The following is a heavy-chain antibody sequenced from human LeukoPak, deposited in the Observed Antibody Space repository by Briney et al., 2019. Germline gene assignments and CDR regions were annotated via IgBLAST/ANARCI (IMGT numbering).Heavy chain of an antibody. D-gene: IGHD6-19*01. CDR1: GGPISSYY. CDR2: IYYSRST. V-gene: IGHV4-59*01. CDR3: ARGRMYSSGWYSYFFDY. Sequence: SETLSLTCTVSGGPISSYYWSWIRQPPGKGLEWIGYIYYSRSTKYNPSLKSRVTISVDTSKNQFSLKLNTVTAADTAVYYCARGRMYSSGWYSYFFDYWGQGTLVTVSS. J-gene: IGHJ4*02.